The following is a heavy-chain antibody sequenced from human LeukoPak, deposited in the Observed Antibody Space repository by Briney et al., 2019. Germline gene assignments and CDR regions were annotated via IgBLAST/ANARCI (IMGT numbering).Heavy chain of an antibody. CDR3: VPTGLIRRDGMDV. Sequence: PGGSLILSCAASGFTFSSYAISWVRQAPGRGLEWVSAFIGSGGSTYYADSVKGRFTISRDNTKNTLYLQMNSLRAEDTAVYYCVPTGLIRRDGMDVWGQGTTVTVSS. D-gene: IGHD1-14*01. J-gene: IGHJ6*02. CDR2: FIGSGGST. CDR1: GFTFSSYA. V-gene: IGHV3-23*01.